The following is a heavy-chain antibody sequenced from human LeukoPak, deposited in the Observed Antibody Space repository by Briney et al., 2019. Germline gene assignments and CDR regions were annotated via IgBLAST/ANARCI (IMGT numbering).Heavy chain of an antibody. CDR3: ASTGSVGWWEDAFDI. D-gene: IGHD2-15*01. CDR2: INPNSGGT. CDR1: GYTFTGYY. Sequence: ASVKVSCKASGYTFTGYYMHWVRQAPGQGLEWMGWINPNSGGTNYAQKFQGRVTMTRDTSISTAYMELSRLRSDDTAVYYCASTGSVGWWEDAFDIWGQGTMVTVSS. V-gene: IGHV1-2*02. J-gene: IGHJ3*02.